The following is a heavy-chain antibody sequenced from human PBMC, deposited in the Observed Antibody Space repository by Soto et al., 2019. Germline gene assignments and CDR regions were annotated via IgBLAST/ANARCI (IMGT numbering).Heavy chain of an antibody. V-gene: IGHV1-69*02. CDR2: IIPILGIA. Sequence: QVQLVQSGAEVKKPGSSVKVSCKASGGTFSSYTISWVRQAPGQGLEWMGRIIPILGIAKYAQKFQGRVTITADKSTSTANRELSRLGSEDTAVDYWARGLHYESISRDDYWGQGTLVTVSS. CDR1: GGTFSSYT. J-gene: IGHJ4*02. CDR3: ARGLHYESISRDDY. D-gene: IGHD3-22*01.